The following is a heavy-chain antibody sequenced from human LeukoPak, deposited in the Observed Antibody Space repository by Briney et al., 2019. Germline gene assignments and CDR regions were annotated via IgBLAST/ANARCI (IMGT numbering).Heavy chain of an antibody. CDR3: ARDPTGYPYSYGMDV. J-gene: IGHJ6*02. CDR1: GGSISSYY. Sequence: SSETLSLTCTVSGGSISSYYWSWIRQPPGKGLEGIGYIYYSGSTNYNPSLKSRVTISVDTSKNQFSLKRNSVTAADTAVYYCARDPTGYPYSYGMDVWGQGTTVTVSS. CDR2: IYYSGST. V-gene: IGHV4-59*01. D-gene: IGHD3-9*01.